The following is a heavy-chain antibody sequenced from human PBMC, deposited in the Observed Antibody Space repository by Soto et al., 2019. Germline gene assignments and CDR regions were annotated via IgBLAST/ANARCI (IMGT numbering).Heavy chain of an antibody. Sequence: QVQLVESGGGVVQPGRSLRLSCAASGFTFSSYGMHWVRQAPGKGLEWVALISYDGSNKYYADSVKGRFTISRDNSKNTLYRQMNSLRTEDTAVYSCAKDLGHGGRGAFAIWGQGTMVTVSS. CDR2: ISYDGSNK. CDR3: AKDLGHGGRGAFAI. V-gene: IGHV3-30*18. CDR1: GFTFSSYG. D-gene: IGHD7-27*01. J-gene: IGHJ3*02.